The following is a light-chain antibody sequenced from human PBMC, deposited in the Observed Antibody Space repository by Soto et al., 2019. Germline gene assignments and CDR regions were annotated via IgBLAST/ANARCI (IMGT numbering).Light chain of an antibody. V-gene: IGKV1-5*03. Sequence: DIQMTQSPSTLSSSVGDRVTITCRASQTIYNWLASYQQRPGKAPNLLIYKASSLESGVPSRFSGSGSGTEFTLTISRLLPDDFATYYCQHYNSYPYTFGQGTQLEMK. CDR2: KAS. CDR1: QTIYNW. CDR3: QHYNSYPYT. J-gene: IGKJ2*01.